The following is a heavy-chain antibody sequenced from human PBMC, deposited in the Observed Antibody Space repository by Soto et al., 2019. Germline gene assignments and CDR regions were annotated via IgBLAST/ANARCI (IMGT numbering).Heavy chain of an antibody. CDR3: VKDIAAAGIRGNWFDP. CDR1: GFTFSSYS. V-gene: IGHV3-64D*06. Sequence: SGGSLRLSCSASGFTFSSYSMHWVRQAPGKGLEYVSAISSNGGSTYYADSVKGRFTISRDNSKNTLYLQMSSLRAEDTAVYYCVKDIAAAGIRGNWFDPWGQGTLVTVSS. J-gene: IGHJ5*02. D-gene: IGHD6-13*01. CDR2: ISSNGGST.